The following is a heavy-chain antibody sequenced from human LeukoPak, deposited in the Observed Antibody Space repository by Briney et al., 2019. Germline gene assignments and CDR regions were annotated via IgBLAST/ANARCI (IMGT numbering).Heavy chain of an antibody. CDR1: GFTFSSYA. CDR3: AKPYYYDSSGYLPEYFQH. Sequence: GGSLRLSCAASGFTFSSYAVSWVRQAPGKGLEWVSAISGSGGSTYYADSVKGRFTISRDNSKNTLYLQMNSLRAEDTAVYYCAKPYYYDSSGYLPEYFQHWGQGTLVTVSS. J-gene: IGHJ1*01. D-gene: IGHD3-22*01. CDR2: ISGSGGST. V-gene: IGHV3-23*01.